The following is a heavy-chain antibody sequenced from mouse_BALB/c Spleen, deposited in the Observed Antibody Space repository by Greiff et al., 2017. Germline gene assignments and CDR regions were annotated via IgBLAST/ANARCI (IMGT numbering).Heavy chain of an antibody. Sequence: EVQLVESGGGLVKPGGSLKLSCAASGFTFSSYAMSWVRQSPEKRLEWVAEISSGGSYTYYPDTVTGRFTISRDNAKNTLYLEMSSLRSEDTAMYYCARDRDYDYDGYAMDYWGQGTSVTVSS. CDR3: ARDRDYDYDGYAMDY. V-gene: IGHV5-9-4*01. J-gene: IGHJ4*01. D-gene: IGHD2-4*01. CDR1: GFTFSSYA. CDR2: ISSGGSYT.